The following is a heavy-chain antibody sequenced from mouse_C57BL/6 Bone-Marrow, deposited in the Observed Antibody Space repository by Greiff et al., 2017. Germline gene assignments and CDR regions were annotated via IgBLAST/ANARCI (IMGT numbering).Heavy chain of an antibody. CDR1: GYSITSGYY. V-gene: IGHV3-6*01. Sequence: DVQLQESGPGLVKPSQSLSLTCSVTGYSITSGYYWNWIRQFPGNKLEWMGYISYDGSNNYNPSLKNRISITRDTSKNQFFLKLNSVTTEDTATYYCARDLLLRFYWYFDVWGTGTTVTVSS. CDR3: ARDLLLRFYWYFDV. CDR2: ISYDGSN. D-gene: IGHD1-1*01. J-gene: IGHJ1*03.